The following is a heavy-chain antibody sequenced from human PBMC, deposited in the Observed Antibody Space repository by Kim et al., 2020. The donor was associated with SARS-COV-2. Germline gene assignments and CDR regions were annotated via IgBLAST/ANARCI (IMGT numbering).Heavy chain of an antibody. D-gene: IGHD3-22*01. CDR2: ISWNSGSI. CDR1: GFTFDDYA. J-gene: IGHJ4*02. CDR3: AKDIGYDSSGTRGYFDY. V-gene: IGHV3-9*01. Sequence: GGSLRLSCAASGFTFDDYAMHWVRQAPGKGLEWVSGISWNSGSIGYVDSVKGRFTISRDNAKNSLYLQMNSLRAEDTALYYCAKDIGYDSSGTRGYFDYWGQGTLVTVSS.